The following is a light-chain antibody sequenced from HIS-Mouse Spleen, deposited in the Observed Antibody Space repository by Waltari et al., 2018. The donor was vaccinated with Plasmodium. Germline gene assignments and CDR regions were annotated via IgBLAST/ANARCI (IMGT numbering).Light chain of an antibody. V-gene: IGLV3-25*03. CDR1: ALPKQY. CDR3: QSADSSGTYRV. CDR2: KDS. J-gene: IGLJ2*01. Sequence: SYELTQPPSVSVSPGQTARITCSGDALPKQYAYWYQQKPGQAPVVVIYKDSERHSGIPERFSGSSSGTTGTLTISGVQAEDEADYYCQSADSSGTYRVFGGGTKLTVL.